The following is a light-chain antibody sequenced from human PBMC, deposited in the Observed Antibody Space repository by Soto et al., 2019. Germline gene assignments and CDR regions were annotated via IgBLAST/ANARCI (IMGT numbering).Light chain of an antibody. CDR2: KAS. CDR1: QSISSW. Sequence: DIQMTQSPSTLSASVGDRVTITCRASQSISSWLAWYQQKPGKAPKLLIYKASSLESGVPSRFSGSGSGTEFTLTISSLQPDDFATYYCQQDNSYVPWTFGQGTKVEIK. V-gene: IGKV1-5*03. CDR3: QQDNSYVPWT. J-gene: IGKJ1*01.